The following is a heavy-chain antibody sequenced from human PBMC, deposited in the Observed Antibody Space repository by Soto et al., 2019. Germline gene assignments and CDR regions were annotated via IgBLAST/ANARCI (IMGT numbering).Heavy chain of an antibody. V-gene: IGHV4-59*08. CDR1: GGSISSYY. CDR2: IYYSGST. Sequence: SETLSLTCTVSGGSISSYYWSWIRQPPGKGLKRIGYIYYSGSTNYNPSLKSRVTISVDTSKNQFSLKLSSVTAADTAVYYCARQFYRSASCDDYWGQGSLVTVSS. CDR3: ARQFYRSASCDDY. D-gene: IGHD2-2*01. J-gene: IGHJ4*02.